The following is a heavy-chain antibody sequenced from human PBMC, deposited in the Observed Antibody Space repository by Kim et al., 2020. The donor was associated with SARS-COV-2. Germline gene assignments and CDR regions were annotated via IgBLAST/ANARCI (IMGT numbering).Heavy chain of an antibody. D-gene: IGHD3-16*01. CDR1: GYSFIDYY. Sequence: ASVKVSCKASGYSFIDYYIHWVRQAPGQGLEWMGKIDPKSGGPNYAQKFQGRVSMTRDTSITTAYMDLSRLMSDDTAVYFCANGASRRSYGMDGWGQGTTVTASS. V-gene: IGHV1-2*02. J-gene: IGHJ6*02. CDR3: ANGASRRSYGMDG. CDR2: IDPKSGGP.